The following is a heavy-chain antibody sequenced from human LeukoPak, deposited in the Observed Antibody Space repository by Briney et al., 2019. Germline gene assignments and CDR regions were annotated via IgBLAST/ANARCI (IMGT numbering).Heavy chain of an antibody. D-gene: IGHD6-13*01. CDR1: GGSISSSACS. Sequence: SETLSLTCTVSGGSISSSACSWGWIRQPPGKGLDWIGNIYDSGNTYYNPSLKSRVTISVDTSKNQFSLKLNSVTAADTAVYYCARQYGPGYSSTWYFDYWGQGTLVTVSS. CDR3: ARQYGPGYSSTWYFDY. CDR2: IYDSGNT. J-gene: IGHJ4*02. V-gene: IGHV4-39*01.